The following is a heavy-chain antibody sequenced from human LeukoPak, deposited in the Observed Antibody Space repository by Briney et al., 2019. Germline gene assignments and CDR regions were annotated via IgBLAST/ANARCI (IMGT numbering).Heavy chain of an antibody. CDR1: GYTFTSYD. Sequence: ASVKVSCKASGYTFTSYDINWVRQATGQGLEWMGWMNPNSGNTGYAQKFQGRVTMTRNTSISTAYMELSSLRSEDTAVYYCARDPRITMVRGVMLRGGGADDYWGQGTLVTVSS. CDR3: ARDPRITMVRGVMLRGGGADDY. D-gene: IGHD3-10*01. J-gene: IGHJ4*02. V-gene: IGHV1-8*01. CDR2: MNPNSGNT.